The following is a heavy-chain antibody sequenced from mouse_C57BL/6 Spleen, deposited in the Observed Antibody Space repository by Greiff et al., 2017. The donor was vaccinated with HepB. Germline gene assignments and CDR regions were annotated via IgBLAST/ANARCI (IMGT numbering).Heavy chain of an antibody. V-gene: IGHV14-3*01. Sequence: VQLQQSVPALARPGAPVKSSCTAPGFNLTTTYSHWVKQRTEQGLEWIGRTDPANGNTKSDPKFQGKATITADTSSNTAYLQLSSLTSEDTAISYCARWGLRWAWFACWGQGTLVTVSA. CDR1: GFNLTTTY. J-gene: IGHJ3*01. CDR2: TDPANGNT. D-gene: IGHD1-1*01. CDR3: ARWGLRWAWFAC.